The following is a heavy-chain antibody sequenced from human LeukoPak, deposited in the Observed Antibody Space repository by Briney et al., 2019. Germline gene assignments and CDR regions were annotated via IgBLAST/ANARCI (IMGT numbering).Heavy chain of an antibody. J-gene: IGHJ4*02. CDR1: GFTFSSYS. Sequence: GGSLRLSCAASGFTFSSYSMNWVRQAPGKGRGWVSPISDSGTSTYYADSVKGRFTISRDNSKNTLYLQMNSLRAEDTAVYYCAGGYYYDSSGYLSFDYWGQGTLVTVSS. CDR3: AGGYYYDSSGYLSFDY. V-gene: IGHV3-23*01. CDR2: ISDSGTST. D-gene: IGHD3-22*01.